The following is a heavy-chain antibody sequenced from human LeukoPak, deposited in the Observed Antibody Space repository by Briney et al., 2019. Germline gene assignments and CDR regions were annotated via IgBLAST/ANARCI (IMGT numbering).Heavy chain of an antibody. D-gene: IGHD3-10*01. V-gene: IGHV1-18*01. J-gene: IGHJ2*01. Sequence: ASVKVPCKASGYTFTSYGISWVRQAPGQGLEWMGWISAYNGNTNYAQKLQGRVTMTTDTSTSTAYMELRSLRSDDTSVYYCATGRRPYRGSNWYFALWGRGTLVTVSS. CDR2: ISAYNGNT. CDR3: ATGRRPYRGSNWYFAL. CDR1: GYTFTSYG.